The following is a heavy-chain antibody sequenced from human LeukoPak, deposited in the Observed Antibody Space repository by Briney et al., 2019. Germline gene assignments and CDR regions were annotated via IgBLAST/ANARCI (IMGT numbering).Heavy chain of an antibody. J-gene: IGHJ5*02. V-gene: IGHV4-30-4*01. CDR2: IYYGGST. CDR3: ARQGAMVRGVSGIWFDP. D-gene: IGHD3-10*01. Sequence: SETLSLTCTVSGGSISSGDYYWSWIRQPPGKGLEWIGYIYYGGSTYYNPSLKSRVTISVDTSKNQFSLKLSSVTAADTAVYYCARQGAMVRGVSGIWFDPWGQGTLVTVSS. CDR1: GGSISSGDYY.